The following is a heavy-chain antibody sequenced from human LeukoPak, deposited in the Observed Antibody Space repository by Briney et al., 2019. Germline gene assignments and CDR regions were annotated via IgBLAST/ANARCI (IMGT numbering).Heavy chain of an antibody. CDR3: AKIFRGSSGSNFDY. V-gene: IGHV3-30*02. Sequence: GGSLRLSCTASGFTFGDYAMGWVRQAPGKGLEWVAFIRYDGSNKYYADSVKGRFTISRDNSKNTLYLQMNSLRAEDTAVYYCAKIFRGSSGSNFDYWGQGTLVTVSS. CDR1: GFTFGDYA. CDR2: IRYDGSNK. D-gene: IGHD6-19*01. J-gene: IGHJ4*02.